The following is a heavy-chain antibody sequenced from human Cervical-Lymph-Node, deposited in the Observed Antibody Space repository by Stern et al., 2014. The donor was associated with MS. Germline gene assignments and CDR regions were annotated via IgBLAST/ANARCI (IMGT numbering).Heavy chain of an antibody. D-gene: IGHD4/OR15-4a*01. CDR3: ARRAGGSDNYFDP. CDR2: IYYSGST. Sequence: QVQLQESGPGLVRPSKPLSLTCTVSGGSIIRGDFYWSWIPRLPGKALDWFGYIYYSGSTYYNPSLNSRVTISVDTANNQFSLKLSSVTAADTAVYYCARRAGGSDNYFDPWGQGTLVTVSS. CDR1: GGSIIRGDFY. V-gene: IGHV4-31*03. J-gene: IGHJ5*02.